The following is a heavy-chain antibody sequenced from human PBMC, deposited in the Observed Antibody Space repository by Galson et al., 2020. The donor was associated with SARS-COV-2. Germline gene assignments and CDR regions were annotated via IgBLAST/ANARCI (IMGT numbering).Heavy chain of an antibody. J-gene: IGHJ5*02. CDR1: GFSFSSYG. CDR3: ARNPVARTGGDWFDT. V-gene: IGHV3-33*01. CDR2: LWFDESNE. Sequence: GSLRLSCAASGFSFSSYGMHWVRQAPGKGLEWVALLWFDESNEYYADSVKGRFTISRDISKNTLYLQMNSLRADDTGVYYCARNPVARTGGDWFDTWGQGTLVTVSS. D-gene: IGHD5-12*01.